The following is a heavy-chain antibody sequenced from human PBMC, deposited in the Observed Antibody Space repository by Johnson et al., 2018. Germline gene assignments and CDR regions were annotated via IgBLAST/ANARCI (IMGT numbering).Heavy chain of an antibody. Sequence: QVQLVQSGAEVKKPWSSVKVSCKASGDTYSDYVISWVRQAPGQGLELMGGIIPMFGTVNYAQKFRGRVTLTADESTGTAYMGLSSLRYEDTAVYYCAGGQTDPIVTVPAGLTMFGLDVGGQGTTVIVS. CDR2: IIPMFGTV. CDR3: AGGQTDPIVTVPAGLTMFGLDV. CDR1: GDTYSDYV. J-gene: IGHJ6*02. V-gene: IGHV1-69*12. D-gene: IGHD2-2*01.